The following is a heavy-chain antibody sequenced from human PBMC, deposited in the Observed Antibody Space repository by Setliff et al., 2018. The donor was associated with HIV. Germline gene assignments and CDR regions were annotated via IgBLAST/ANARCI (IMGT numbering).Heavy chain of an antibody. J-gene: IGHJ4*02. D-gene: IGHD5-12*01. CDR2: IYYSYSSGST. V-gene: IGHV4-39*01. Sequence: SETLSLTCTVSAGSISSSNYYWGWIRQPPGKGLEWIGSIYYSYSSGSTYYNPSLKSRVTISVDTSKKQFSLKLRSVTAADTAVYHCARRRDGYNSAPWRNDYWGQGTLVTVSS. CDR1: AGSISSSNYY. CDR3: ARRRDGYNSAPWRNDY.